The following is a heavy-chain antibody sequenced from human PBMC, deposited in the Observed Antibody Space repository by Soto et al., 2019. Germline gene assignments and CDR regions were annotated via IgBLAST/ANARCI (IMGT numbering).Heavy chain of an antibody. CDR3: ARHKSYDSSGYLTDYYYGMDV. Sequence: SETLSLTCTVSGGSISSYYWSWIRQPPGKGLEWIGYIYYSGSTNYNPSLKSRVTISVDTSRNQFSLKLSSVTAADTAVYYCARHKSYDSSGYLTDYYYGMDVWGQGTTVTVSS. CDR1: GGSISSYY. D-gene: IGHD3-22*01. CDR2: IYYSGST. J-gene: IGHJ6*02. V-gene: IGHV4-59*08.